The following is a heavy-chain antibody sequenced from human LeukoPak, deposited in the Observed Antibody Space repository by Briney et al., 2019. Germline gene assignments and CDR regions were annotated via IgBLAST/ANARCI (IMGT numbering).Heavy chain of an antibody. V-gene: IGHV3-74*01. CDR3: VRDGDDFNCDY. CDR2: VIRDGSVT. J-gene: IGHJ4*02. Sequence: GAPLRLCCAASGSTFRSYWMHCGRHAGGKRQELVSRVIRDGSVTNYADSVKGRFTISRDNAKNTLYLRMSSLRDKDTAAYLCVRDGDDFNCDYLGQ. CDR1: GSTFRSYW. D-gene: IGHD5-24*01.